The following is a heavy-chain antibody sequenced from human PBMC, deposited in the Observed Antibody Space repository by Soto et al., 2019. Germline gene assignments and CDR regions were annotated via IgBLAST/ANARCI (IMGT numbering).Heavy chain of an antibody. V-gene: IGHV3-21*06. CDR1: GFNFRNFN. CDR3: ARDLRGHYGP. D-gene: IGHD4-17*01. Sequence: GGSLRLSCDGSGFNFRNFNMVWVRQAPGKGLEWVSSFSGSSSYIYYADSVKGRFTVSRDNANNLVFLQMNGLRPEDTAMYYCARDLRGHYGPWGQGTMVTVSS. J-gene: IGHJ3*01. CDR2: FSGSSSYI.